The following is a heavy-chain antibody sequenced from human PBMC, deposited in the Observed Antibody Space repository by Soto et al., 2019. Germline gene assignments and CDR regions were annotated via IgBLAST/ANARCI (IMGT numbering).Heavy chain of an antibody. Sequence: GGSLRLSCAASGFTFSSYAMSWVRQAPGKGLEWVSAISGSGGSTYYADSVKGRFTISRDNAKNSLYLQMNSLRAEDTAVYYCAREENTMVRGVQRRYYYYMDVWGKGTTVTVSS. V-gene: IGHV3-23*01. CDR3: AREENTMVRGVQRRYYYYMDV. CDR1: GFTFSSYA. J-gene: IGHJ6*03. CDR2: ISGSGGST. D-gene: IGHD3-10*01.